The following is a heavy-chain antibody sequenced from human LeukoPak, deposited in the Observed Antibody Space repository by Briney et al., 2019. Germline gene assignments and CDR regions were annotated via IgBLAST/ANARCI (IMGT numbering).Heavy chain of an antibody. J-gene: IGHJ4*02. D-gene: IGHD6-19*01. CDR2: IYYSGST. CDR3: VRENYSSGWYGIIDY. CDR1: GGSMSSYS. Sequence: SETLSLTCTVSGGSMSSYSWSWIRQHPGKGLEWIGYIYYSGSTYYNPSLKSRVTISVDTSKNQFSLKLSSVTAADTAVYYCVRENYSSGWYGIIDYWGQGTLVTVSS. V-gene: IGHV4-59*06.